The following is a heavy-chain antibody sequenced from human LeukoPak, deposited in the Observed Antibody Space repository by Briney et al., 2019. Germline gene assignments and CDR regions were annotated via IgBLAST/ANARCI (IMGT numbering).Heavy chain of an antibody. J-gene: IGHJ4*02. CDR1: GFTFSSYE. CDR3: ARGFTGWVTSPIDY. D-gene: IGHD2-2*01. CDR2: ISSSGSTI. Sequence: GGSLRLSCAASGFTFSSYEMNWVRQAPGKGLEWVSYISSSGSTIYYAESVKGRFTISRDNAKNSLSLQMNSLRAEDTAVYYCARGFTGWVTSPIDYWGQGALVTVSS. V-gene: IGHV3-48*03.